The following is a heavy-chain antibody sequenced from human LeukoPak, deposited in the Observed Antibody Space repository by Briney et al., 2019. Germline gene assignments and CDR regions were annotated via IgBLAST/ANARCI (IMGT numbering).Heavy chain of an antibody. CDR3: ARHEADYDSSGYGFDY. D-gene: IGHD3-22*01. CDR2: IYTSGST. Sequence: PSETLSLTCTVSGGSISSYYWSWIRQPPGKGLEWIGYIYTSGSTNYNPSLKSRVTISVDTSKNQFSLKLSSVTAADTAVYYCARHEADYDSSGYGFDYWGQGTLVTVSS. CDR1: GGSISSYY. J-gene: IGHJ4*02. V-gene: IGHV4-4*09.